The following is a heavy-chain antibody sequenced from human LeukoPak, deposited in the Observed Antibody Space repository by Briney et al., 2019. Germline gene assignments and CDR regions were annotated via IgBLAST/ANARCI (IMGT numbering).Heavy chain of an antibody. CDR1: GGSISSGGYS. CDR3: ARQPLNCTSTNCYAFDI. Sequence: SETLSLTCAVSGGSISSGGYSWSWIRQPPGKGLEWIGYIYHSGSTYYNPSLKSRVTISVDTSKNQFSLTLSSVTAADTAVYYCARQPLNCTSTNCYAFDIWGQGTMVTVSS. V-gene: IGHV4-30-2*01. D-gene: IGHD2-2*01. J-gene: IGHJ3*02. CDR2: IYHSGST.